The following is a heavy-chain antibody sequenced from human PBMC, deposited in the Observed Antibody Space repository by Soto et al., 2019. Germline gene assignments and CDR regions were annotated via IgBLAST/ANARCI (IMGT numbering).Heavy chain of an antibody. Sequence: ASVKVSCKASGYTFTSYDINWVRQATGQGLEWMGWMNPNSGNTGYAQKFQGRVTMTRNTSISTAYMELSSLRSEDTAVYYCARGPIYFDWFLEMTDWFDPWGQGTLVTVSS. V-gene: IGHV1-8*01. CDR2: MNPNSGNT. CDR1: GYTFTSYD. J-gene: IGHJ5*02. CDR3: ARGPIYFDWFLEMTDWFDP. D-gene: IGHD3-9*01.